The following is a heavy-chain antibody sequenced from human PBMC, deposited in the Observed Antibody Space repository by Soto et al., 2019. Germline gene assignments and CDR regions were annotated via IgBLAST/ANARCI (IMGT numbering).Heavy chain of an antibody. CDR2: ISSNGGST. CDR3: VRLPV. V-gene: IGHV3-64D*06. Sequence: GGSLRLSCSASGFTFSSYAMHWVRQAPGKGLECVSAISSNGGSTYYADSVKGRFTISRDNSKNTLYLQMSSLRAEDTAVYYCVRLPVWGQGTTVTVSS. CDR1: GFTFSSYA. J-gene: IGHJ6*02. D-gene: IGHD2-15*01.